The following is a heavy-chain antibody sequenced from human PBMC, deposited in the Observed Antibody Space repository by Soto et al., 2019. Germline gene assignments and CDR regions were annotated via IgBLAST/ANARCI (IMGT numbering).Heavy chain of an antibody. CDR1: GYTFTSYY. J-gene: IGHJ6*02. V-gene: IGHV1-46*01. D-gene: IGHD3-22*01. CDR2: INPSGGST. CDR3: ARGGVVVITTGYYYGMDV. Sequence: QVQLVQSGAEVKKPGASVKVSCKASGYTFTSYYMHWVRQAPGQGLEWMGIINPSGGSTSYAQKFQGRVTMTRDTSTSTVYMELSSLRSEDTAVYYCARGGVVVITTGYYYGMDVWGQGTTVTVSS.